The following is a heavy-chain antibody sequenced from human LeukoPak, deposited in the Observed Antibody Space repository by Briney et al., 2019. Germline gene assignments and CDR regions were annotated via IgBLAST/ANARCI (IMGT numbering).Heavy chain of an antibody. V-gene: IGHV3-33*01. CDR1: GFTFSSYG. CDR3: ARDSPLGYSDY. Sequence: GGSLRLSCAASGFTFSSYGMHWVRQAPGKGLEWVAVIWYDGSNKYYADSVKGRFTISRDNSKNTLYLQMNSLRAEDTAVYYCARDSPLGYSDYWGQGTLVTVSS. D-gene: IGHD6-13*01. J-gene: IGHJ4*02. CDR2: IWYDGSNK.